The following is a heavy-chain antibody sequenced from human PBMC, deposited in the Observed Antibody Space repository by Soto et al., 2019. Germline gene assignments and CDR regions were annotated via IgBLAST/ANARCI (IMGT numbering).Heavy chain of an antibody. CDR3: AKGGGAFDI. CDR2: ISSGGTYT. Sequence: PGGSLRLSCAASGFTLSTYWMHWVRQVPGKGLVWVSRISSGGTYTNYADSVKGRFTISRDNSKNTLYLQMNSLRAEDTAVYYCAKGGGAFDIWGQGTMVTVSS. V-gene: IGHV3-74*01. J-gene: IGHJ3*02. CDR1: GFTLSTYW. D-gene: IGHD5-12*01.